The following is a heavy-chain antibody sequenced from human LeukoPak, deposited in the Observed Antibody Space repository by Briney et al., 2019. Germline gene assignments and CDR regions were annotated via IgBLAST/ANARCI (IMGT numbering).Heavy chain of an antibody. CDR1: GASISSYY. V-gene: IGHV4-4*07. Sequence: PSETLSLTCTVSGASISSYYWSWIRQPAGKGLECIGRIYARGSTNYNPSLKSRVTMSVDTSKNQFSLKLSSVTAADTAVYYCARGNGYYYYMDVWGKGTTVTVSS. CDR2: IYARGST. J-gene: IGHJ6*03. D-gene: IGHD4-11*01. CDR3: ARGNGYYYYMDV.